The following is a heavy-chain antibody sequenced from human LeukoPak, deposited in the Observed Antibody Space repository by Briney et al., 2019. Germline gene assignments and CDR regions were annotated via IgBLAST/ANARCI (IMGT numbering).Heavy chain of an antibody. Sequence: GGSLRLSCAVSGFSVSGYWMTWVRQAPGKGLEWVANIKQDGSEKNYVDSVKGRFTISRDNAENSLFLQMNSLGVEDTAVYYCAREWQGGIAAAGTRIEGDYWGQGTLVVVSS. V-gene: IGHV3-7*01. CDR2: IKQDGSEK. D-gene: IGHD6-13*01. CDR3: AREWQGGIAAAGTRIEGDY. CDR1: GFSVSGYW. J-gene: IGHJ4*02.